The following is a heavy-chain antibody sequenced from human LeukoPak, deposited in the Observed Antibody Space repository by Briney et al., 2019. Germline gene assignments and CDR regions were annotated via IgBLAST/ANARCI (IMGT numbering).Heavy chain of an antibody. CDR1: GYTFTGYY. D-gene: IGHD3-3*01. Sequence: ASVKVSCKASGYTFTGYYMHRVRQAPGQGLEWMGWINPNSGGTNYAQKFQGRVTMTRDTSISTAYMELSRLRSDDTAVYYCARDPAALSYDFWSGYYPLQFYFDYWGQGTLVTVSS. V-gene: IGHV1-2*02. CDR2: INPNSGGT. J-gene: IGHJ4*02. CDR3: ARDPAALSYDFWSGYYPLQFYFDY.